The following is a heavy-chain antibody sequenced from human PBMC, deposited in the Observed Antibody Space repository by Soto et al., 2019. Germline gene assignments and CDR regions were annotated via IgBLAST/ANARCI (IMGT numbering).Heavy chain of an antibody. J-gene: IGHJ6*03. D-gene: IGHD2-15*01. CDR1: GDSVSSNSAA. CDR3: AREARSCSGGSCYYVPNTKTIRWYYYYMDV. CDR2: TYYRSKWYN. V-gene: IGHV6-1*01. Sequence: SQTLSLTCAISGDSVSSNSAAWNWIRQSPSRGLEWLGRTYYRSKWYNDYAVSVKSRITINPDTSKNQFSLQLNSVTPEDTAVYYCAREARSCSGGSCYYVPNTKTIRWYYYYMDVWGPGTTVTVSS.